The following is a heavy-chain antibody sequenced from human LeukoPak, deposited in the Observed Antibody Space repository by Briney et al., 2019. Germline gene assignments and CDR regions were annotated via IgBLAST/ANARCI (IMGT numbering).Heavy chain of an antibody. Sequence: SETLSLTCTVSGGSISSSSYYWGWIRQPPGKGLEWIGSIYYSGSTYYNPSLKSRVTISVDTSKNQFSLKLSSVTAADTAVYYCARADTYGSGSYYNPFDYWGQGTLVTVSS. J-gene: IGHJ4*02. CDR3: ARADTYGSGSYYNPFDY. CDR1: GGSISSSSYY. D-gene: IGHD3-10*01. CDR2: IYYSGST. V-gene: IGHV4-39*07.